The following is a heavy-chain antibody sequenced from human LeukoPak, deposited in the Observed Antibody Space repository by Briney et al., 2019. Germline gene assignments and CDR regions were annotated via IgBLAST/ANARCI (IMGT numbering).Heavy chain of an antibody. D-gene: IGHD5-18*01. V-gene: IGHV1-69*13. CDR3: ARDLGAMAYNWFDP. J-gene: IGHJ5*02. CDR1: GGTFSSYA. Sequence: GASVKVSCKASGGTFSSYAISWVRQAPGQGLEWMGGIIPIFGTANYAQKFQGRVTITADESTSTAYMELSSLRSEDTAVYYCARDLGAMAYNWFDPWGQGTLVTVSS. CDR2: IIPIFGTA.